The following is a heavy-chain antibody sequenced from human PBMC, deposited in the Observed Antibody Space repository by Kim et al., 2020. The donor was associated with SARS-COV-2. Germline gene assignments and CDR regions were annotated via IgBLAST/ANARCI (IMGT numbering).Heavy chain of an antibody. CDR2: IAPSASQT. D-gene: IGHD6-13*01. J-gene: IGHJ1*01. CDR1: GYTFSNYW. V-gene: IGHV5-10-1*01. CDR3: AILAGRDASNSVAY. Sequence: GESLKISCKASGYTFSNYWITWVRQMPGKGLEWMGRIAPSASQTNYSPSSQGHVTFSVDKSISTAYMQWYSLKASDSAMYYCAILAGRDASNSVAYWGQGTLVTVSS.